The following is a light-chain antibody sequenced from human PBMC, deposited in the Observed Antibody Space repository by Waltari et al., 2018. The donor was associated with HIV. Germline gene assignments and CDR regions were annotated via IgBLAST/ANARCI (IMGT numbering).Light chain of an antibody. J-gene: IGLJ1*01. CDR2: SNN. V-gene: IGLV1-44*01. Sequence: QSVLTQPPSASGTPGQRVTISCSGSSSNIGSNTVNWYQQFPGMAPKLLIYSNNQRPSGVPDRSTGTKSGTSASLAISGLQSEDEGDYYCAAWDDSLNGYYVFGTGTKVTVL. CDR3: AAWDDSLNGYYV. CDR1: SSNIGSNT.